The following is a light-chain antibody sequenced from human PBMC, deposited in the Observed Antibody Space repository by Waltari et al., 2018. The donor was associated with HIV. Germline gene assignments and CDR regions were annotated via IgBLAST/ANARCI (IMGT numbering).Light chain of an antibody. CDR1: QNVGTL. J-gene: IGKJ1*01. Sequence: DIHMSQSPPTLTASVGDRVNITCRASQNVGTLLARYQQKAGESPKPLSHKATDVEDGVPSRFSGSASGTEFTLTFDSLHPDDFATFCCHQYSNYLGSFGQGTKLELK. CDR3: HQYSNYLGS. V-gene: IGKV1-5*03. CDR2: KAT.